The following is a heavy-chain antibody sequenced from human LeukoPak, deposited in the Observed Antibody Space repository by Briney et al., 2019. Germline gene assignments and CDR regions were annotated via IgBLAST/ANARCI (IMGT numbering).Heavy chain of an antibody. J-gene: IGHJ4*02. CDR1: GFTFSSYG. CDR2: ISYDGSNK. CDR3: AQGLVRDNGY. V-gene: IGHV3-30*03. Sequence: GGSLRLSCVASGFTFSSYGMHWVRQAPGKGLEWVAVISYDGSNKYYADSVKGRFTISRDNSKNTLYLQMNSLRAEDTAVYYCAQGLVRDNGYWGQGTLVTVSS. D-gene: IGHD6-19*01.